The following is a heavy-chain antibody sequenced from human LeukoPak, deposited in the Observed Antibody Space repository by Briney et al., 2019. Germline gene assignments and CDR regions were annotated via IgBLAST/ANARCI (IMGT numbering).Heavy chain of an antibody. D-gene: IGHD3-10*01. CDR1: GFTFSSYA. Sequence: GGSRRLSCAASGFTFSSYAMSWVRQTPGKGLEWVSSISGDGGSTYYADSLRGRFTISRDNFENTLFLQMNSLRAEDTAVYYCAKDPSFGSGTLYPTFDYWGQGTLVAVSS. CDR3: AKDPSFGSGTLYPTFDY. CDR2: ISGDGGST. V-gene: IGHV3-23*01. J-gene: IGHJ4*02.